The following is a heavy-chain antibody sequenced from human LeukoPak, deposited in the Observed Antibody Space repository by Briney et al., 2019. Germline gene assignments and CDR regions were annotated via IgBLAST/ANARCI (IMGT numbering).Heavy chain of an antibody. Sequence: SETLSLTCTVSGGSISSYYWSWIRQPPGKGLEWIGYIYYSGSTNYNPSLKSRVTISVGTSKNQFSLKLSSVTAADTAVYYCARDPSFGVRGNYFDYWGQGTLVTVSS. CDR3: ARDPSFGVRGNYFDY. V-gene: IGHV4-59*01. CDR2: IYYSGST. J-gene: IGHJ4*02. CDR1: GGSISSYY. D-gene: IGHD3-10*01.